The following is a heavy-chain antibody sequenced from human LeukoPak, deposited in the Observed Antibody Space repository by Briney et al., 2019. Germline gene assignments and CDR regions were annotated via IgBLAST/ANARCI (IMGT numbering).Heavy chain of an antibody. J-gene: IGHJ4*02. D-gene: IGHD2-15*01. V-gene: IGHV3-21*01. CDR3: ARDRAPYCSGGSCTIFDY. CDR1: GFTLSTYT. CDR2: ISSSSSYI. Sequence: GGSLRLSCAASGFTLSTYTMNWVRQAPGKGLEWVSSISSSSSYIYYADSVKGRFTISRDNAKNSLYLQMNSLRAEDTAVYYCARDRAPYCSGGSCTIFDYWGQGTLVTVSS.